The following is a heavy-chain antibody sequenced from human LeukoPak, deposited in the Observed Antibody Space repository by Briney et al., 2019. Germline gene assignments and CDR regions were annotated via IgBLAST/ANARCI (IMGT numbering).Heavy chain of an antibody. CDR3: ARVTVGAFATGAFDI. V-gene: IGHV3-11*04. Sequence: GGSLRLSCAASGFTFNEYYMSWIRQAPGKGLEWISYISTSGITIHYADSVKGRFTISRDNTKNSLYLQMNSLRAEDTAVYYCARVTVGAFATGAFDIWGQGTMVTVSS. CDR1: GFTFNEYY. J-gene: IGHJ3*02. CDR2: ISTSGITI. D-gene: IGHD1-26*01.